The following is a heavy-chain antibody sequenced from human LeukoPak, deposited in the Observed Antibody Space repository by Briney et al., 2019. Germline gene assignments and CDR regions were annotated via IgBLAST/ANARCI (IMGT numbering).Heavy chain of an antibody. CDR3: ARDKKSGESSEIDY. V-gene: IGHV3-74*01. Sequence: GGSLRLSCAASGFTFSNYWVHWVRQAPGKGLVWVSRINRDGSTTRYADSVKGRFTVSRDNAKNTLNLQMNSLRAEDTAVYYWARDKKSGESSEIDYWGQGTLVTVSS. CDR1: GFTFSNYW. D-gene: IGHD3-10*01. CDR2: INRDGSTT. J-gene: IGHJ4*02.